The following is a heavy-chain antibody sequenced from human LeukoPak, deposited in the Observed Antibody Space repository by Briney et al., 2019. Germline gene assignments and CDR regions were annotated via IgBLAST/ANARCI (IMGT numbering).Heavy chain of an antibody. Sequence: PSETLSLTCAVSGGSISSGVYSWSWIRQPAGKGLEWIGRIYTSGSTNYNPSLKSRVTMSVDTSKNQFSLKLSSVTAADTAVYYCARDRYGGYISWFDPWGQGTLVTVSS. J-gene: IGHJ5*02. V-gene: IGHV4-61*02. CDR2: IYTSGST. CDR1: GGSISSGVYS. CDR3: ARDRYGGYISWFDP. D-gene: IGHD5-12*01.